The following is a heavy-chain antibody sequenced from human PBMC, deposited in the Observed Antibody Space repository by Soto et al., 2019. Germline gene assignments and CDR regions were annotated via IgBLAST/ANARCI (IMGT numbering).Heavy chain of an antibody. CDR2: ISGSGGST. Sequence: PGGSLRLSCAASGFTFSSYAMSWVRQAPGKGLEWVSAISGSGGSTYYADSVKGRFTISRDNYKNTLYLQMNILTAEDTAVYYCARGYCSDTNCYANFFDPWGQGTMVTVSS. D-gene: IGHD2-2*01. V-gene: IGHV3-23*01. CDR3: ARGYCSDTNCYANFFDP. J-gene: IGHJ5*02. CDR1: GFTFSSYA.